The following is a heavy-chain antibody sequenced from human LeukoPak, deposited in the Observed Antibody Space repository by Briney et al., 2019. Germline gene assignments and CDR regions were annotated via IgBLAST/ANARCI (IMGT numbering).Heavy chain of an antibody. Sequence: GGSLRLSCAPSGFTFSSYSMNWVRQAPGKGLEWVAFIRYDGSNKYYADSMKGRFTISRDNSKNTLYLQMNSLRVEDTAVYYCAKGPTGSDYYYYYMDVWGKGTTVTVSS. J-gene: IGHJ6*03. CDR1: GFTFSSYS. CDR3: AKGPTGSDYYYYYMDV. CDR2: IRYDGSNK. D-gene: IGHD3-9*01. V-gene: IGHV3-30*02.